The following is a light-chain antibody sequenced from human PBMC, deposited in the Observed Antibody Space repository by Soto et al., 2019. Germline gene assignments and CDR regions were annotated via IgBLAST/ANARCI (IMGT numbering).Light chain of an antibody. CDR3: QQRSNWPQT. Sequence: DIPMTQSPSTLSASVGDRVTITCRASQSISDYLAWYQQKPGKAPRLLIYRASTLQGGVPSRFSGSGSGTEFTLTISSLEPEDFAVYYCQQRSNWPQTCGQGTKA. CDR2: RAS. CDR1: QSISDY. J-gene: IGKJ1*01. V-gene: IGKV1-5*03.